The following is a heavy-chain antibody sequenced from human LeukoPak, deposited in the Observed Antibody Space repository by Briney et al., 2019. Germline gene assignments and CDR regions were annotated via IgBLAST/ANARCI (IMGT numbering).Heavy chain of an antibody. Sequence: ASVKVSCKASGYTFTSYYMHWVRQAPGQGLEWMGIINPSGGSTSYAQKFQGRVTMTRDTSTSTVYMELSSLRSEDTAVYYCARVIVVVPAANNWFDPWGQGTLVTVSS. V-gene: IGHV1-46*01. J-gene: IGHJ5*02. CDR1: GYTFTSYY. D-gene: IGHD2-2*01. CDR2: INPSGGST. CDR3: ARVIVVVPAANNWFDP.